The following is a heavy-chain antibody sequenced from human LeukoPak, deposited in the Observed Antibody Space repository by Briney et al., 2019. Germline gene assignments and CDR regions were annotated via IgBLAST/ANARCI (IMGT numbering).Heavy chain of an antibody. Sequence: GASVKVSCKASGYTFTSYAMHWVRQAPGQRLEWMGWINAGSGNTNYAQKFQERVTITRDMSTSTAYMELSSLRSEDTAVYYCAAERGYSYGSDYWGQGTLVTVSS. CDR3: AAERGYSYGSDY. V-gene: IGHV1-3*01. CDR2: INAGSGNT. D-gene: IGHD5-18*01. CDR1: GYTFTSYA. J-gene: IGHJ4*02.